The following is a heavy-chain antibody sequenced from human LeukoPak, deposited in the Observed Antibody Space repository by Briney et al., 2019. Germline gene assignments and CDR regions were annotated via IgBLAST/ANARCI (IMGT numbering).Heavy chain of an antibody. D-gene: IGHD1-26*01. CDR3: ARRPRSNWYFDL. Sequence: SVKGRFTIFRDNAKNSLSLQMNSLRAEDTAVYYCARRPRSNWYFDLWGRGTLVTVPS. J-gene: IGHJ2*01. V-gene: IGHV3-21*01.